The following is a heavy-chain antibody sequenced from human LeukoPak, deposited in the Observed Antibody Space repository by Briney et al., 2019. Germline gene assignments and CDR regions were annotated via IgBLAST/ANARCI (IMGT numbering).Heavy chain of an antibody. D-gene: IGHD3-10*01. J-gene: IGHJ4*02. CDR2: MYTSGTT. Sequence: PSETLSLTCTVSGDSIGSYYWSWIRQSAGKGLEWIGRMYTSGTTDYNPSLKSRVTMSVDTSKNQFSLKLNSVTAADTAVYYCARDTYYYGSGSYYFDYWGQGTLVTVSS. CDR1: GDSIGSYY. V-gene: IGHV4-4*07. CDR3: ARDTYYYGSGSYYFDY.